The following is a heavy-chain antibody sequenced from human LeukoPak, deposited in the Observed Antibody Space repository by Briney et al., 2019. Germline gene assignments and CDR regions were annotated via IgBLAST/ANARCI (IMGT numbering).Heavy chain of an antibody. J-gene: IGHJ4*02. Sequence: SETLSLTCTVSGGSISSSSYYWGSIRQPPGKGLEWIGSIYYSGSTYYNPSLKSRVTIPVDTSKNQFSLKLSSVTAADTAVYYCARRTKYSSSRQIDYWGQGTLVTVSS. CDR1: GGSISSSSYY. D-gene: IGHD6-13*01. CDR2: IYYSGST. V-gene: IGHV4-39*01. CDR3: ARRTKYSSSRQIDY.